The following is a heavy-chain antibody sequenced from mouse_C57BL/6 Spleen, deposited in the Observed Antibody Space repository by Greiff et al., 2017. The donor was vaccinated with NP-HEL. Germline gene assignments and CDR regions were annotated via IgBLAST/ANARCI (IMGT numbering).Heavy chain of an antibody. CDR3: ARAPNLLLRDYAMDY. CDR2: IHPNSGST. J-gene: IGHJ4*01. Sequence: QVQLQQPGAELVKPGASVKLSCKASGYTFTSYWMHWVKQRPGQGLEWIGMIHPNSGSTNYNEKFKSKATLTVDKSSSTAYMQLSSLTSEDSAVYYCARAPNLLLRDYAMDYWGQGTSVTVSS. V-gene: IGHV1-64*01. CDR1: GYTFTSYW. D-gene: IGHD1-1*01.